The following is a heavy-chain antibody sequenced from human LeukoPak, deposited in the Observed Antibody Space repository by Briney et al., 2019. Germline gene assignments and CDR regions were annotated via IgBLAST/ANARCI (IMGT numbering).Heavy chain of an antibody. CDR3: ARDDSSGYYVDY. J-gene: IGHJ4*02. CDR1: GYSISSGYY. Sequence: SETLSLTCTVSGYSISSGYYWGWIRQPPGKGLEWIGSIYHSGSTYYDPSLKSRVTISVDTSKNQFSLKLSSVAAADTAVYYCARDDSSGYYVDYWGQGTLVTVSS. V-gene: IGHV4-38-2*02. CDR2: IYHSGST. D-gene: IGHD3-22*01.